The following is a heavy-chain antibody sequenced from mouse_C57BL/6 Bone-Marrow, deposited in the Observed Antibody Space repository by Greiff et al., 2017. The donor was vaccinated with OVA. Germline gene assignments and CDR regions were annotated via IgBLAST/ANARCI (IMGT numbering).Heavy chain of an antibody. Sequence: DVQLQESGPGLVKPSQSLSLTCSVTGYSITSGYYWNWIRQFPGNKLEWMGYISYDGSNNYNPSLKNRISITRDTSKNQFFLKLNSVTTEDTATYYCASLYYYGSREYYFDYWGQGTTLTVSS. CDR2: ISYDGSN. V-gene: IGHV3-6*01. J-gene: IGHJ2*01. D-gene: IGHD1-1*01. CDR3: ASLYYYGSREYYFDY. CDR1: GYSITSGYY.